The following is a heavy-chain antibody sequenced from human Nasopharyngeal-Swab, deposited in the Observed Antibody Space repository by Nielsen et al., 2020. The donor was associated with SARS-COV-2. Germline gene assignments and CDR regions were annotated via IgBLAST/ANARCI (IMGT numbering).Heavy chain of an antibody. V-gene: IGHV3-30*18. J-gene: IGHJ6*02. CDR2: ISYDGSNK. CDR1: GFTFSSYG. Sequence: GALRLSCAASGFTFSSYGMHWVRQAPGKGLEWVAVISYDGSNKYYADSVKGRFTISRDNSKNTLYLQMNSLRAEDTAVYYCAKVANQIYGSGSYGSLYYYYYGMDVWGLGTTVTVSS. D-gene: IGHD3-10*01. CDR3: AKVANQIYGSGSYGSLYYYYYGMDV.